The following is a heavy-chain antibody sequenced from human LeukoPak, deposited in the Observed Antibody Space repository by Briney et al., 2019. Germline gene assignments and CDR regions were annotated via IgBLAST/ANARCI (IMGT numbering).Heavy chain of an antibody. V-gene: IGHV4-59*12. CDR1: GGFLSASY. Sequence: PSETLSLTCTACGGFLSASYVSWLRQPPGEGLEWIGYIYYSGSTSYNPSLKSRVTISIDTSKSQFSLNLASVPAADPAVYSCAREGACDYSIYYSYAWCQGTLVTVSS. J-gene: IGHJ5*02. CDR2: IYYSGST. CDR3: AREGACDYSIYYSYA. D-gene: IGHD3-10*01.